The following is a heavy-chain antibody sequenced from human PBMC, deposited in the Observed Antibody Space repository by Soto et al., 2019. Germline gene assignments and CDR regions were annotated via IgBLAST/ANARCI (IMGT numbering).Heavy chain of an antibody. CDR1: GFVFSDYG. Sequence: PGGSLRLSCVGSGFVFSDYGLHWVRQAPGKGLEWVAGNSYDGSKEDYADSVKGRFTISRDNSKNTLYLQMNSLRVEDSALYVCARDRGRFGWELPLGYWGQGTLVTVSS. CDR3: ARDRGRFGWELPLGY. CDR2: NSYDGSKE. D-gene: IGHD1-26*01. V-gene: IGHV3-30-3*01. J-gene: IGHJ4*02.